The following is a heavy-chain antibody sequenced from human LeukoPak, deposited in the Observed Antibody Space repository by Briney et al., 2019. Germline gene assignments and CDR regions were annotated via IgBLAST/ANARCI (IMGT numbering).Heavy chain of an antibody. V-gene: IGHV1-2*02. CDR3: ARGVYYDSRGYCFDY. CDR1: GYTFTVYY. Sequence: ASVKVSCMASGYTFTVYYMYWVRQAPGQGLEWMGWINPNSGGTNYAQKFQGRVTMTRDTSISTGYMELSRLRADDTAVYHCARGVYYDSRGYCFDYWGQGTLVTVSS. D-gene: IGHD3-22*01. J-gene: IGHJ4*02. CDR2: INPNSGGT.